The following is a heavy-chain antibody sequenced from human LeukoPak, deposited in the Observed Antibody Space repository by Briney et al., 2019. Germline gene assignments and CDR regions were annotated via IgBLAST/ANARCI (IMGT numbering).Heavy chain of an antibody. CDR3: AKGRTQLWLDDAFDI. Sequence: PGGSLGLSCAASGITFSRYGMHWVRQAPGKGLEWAAIISYDGSNKYYADSVKGRFTISRDNSKSTLYLQMNSLSTEDTAVYYCAKGRTQLWLDDAFDIWGQGTTVTVSS. J-gene: IGHJ3*02. CDR2: ISYDGSNK. D-gene: IGHD5-18*01. V-gene: IGHV3-30*18. CDR1: GITFSRYG.